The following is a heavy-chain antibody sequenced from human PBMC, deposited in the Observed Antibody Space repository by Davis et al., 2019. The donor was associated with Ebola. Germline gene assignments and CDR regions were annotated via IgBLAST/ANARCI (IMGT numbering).Heavy chain of an antibody. Sequence: ASVMVSCKASGYIFTSYGVNWVRQAAGQGLEWMGWMSPNSGNTACAQKFQGRVTLTGDTSINTAYMELSSLSAEDTAVYYCAILGYCLSTSCYDFGYYYYMDVWGNGTTVTVSS. CDR3: AILGYCLSTSCYDFGYYYYMDV. CDR1: GYIFTSYG. J-gene: IGHJ6*03. V-gene: IGHV1-8*01. CDR2: MSPNSGNT. D-gene: IGHD2-2*01.